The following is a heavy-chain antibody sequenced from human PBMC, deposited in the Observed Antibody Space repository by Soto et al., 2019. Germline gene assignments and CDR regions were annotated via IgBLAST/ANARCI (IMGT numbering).Heavy chain of an antibody. CDR3: AKDRGGYSYGYYYYGMDV. Sequence: QVQLVESGGGVVQPGRSLRLSCAASGFTFSSYGMHWVRQAPGKGLEWVAVISYDGSNKYYADSVKGRFTISRDNSKNTLDLHLNSLRAEDTAVYYCAKDRGGYSYGYYYYGMDVWGQGTTVTVSS. D-gene: IGHD5-18*01. CDR1: GFTFSSYG. V-gene: IGHV3-30*18. CDR2: ISYDGSNK. J-gene: IGHJ6*02.